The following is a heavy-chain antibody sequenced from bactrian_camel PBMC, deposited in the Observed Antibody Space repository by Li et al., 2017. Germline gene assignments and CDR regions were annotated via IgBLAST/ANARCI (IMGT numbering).Heavy chain of an antibody. CDR3: AYDLLGAYSYSLGY. J-gene: IGHJ4*01. CDR2: INSVDAST. Sequence: VQLVESGGGLVQPGGSLRLSCAASGFAFSMNGMTWVRQAPGKGLEWVSSINSVDASTFYADSVKGQFTISRDNAKNTLLLQLNSLKTEDTAMYYCAYDLLGAYSYSLGYWGQGTQVTVS. D-gene: IGHD2*01. CDR1: GFAFSMNG. V-gene: IGHV3S40*01.